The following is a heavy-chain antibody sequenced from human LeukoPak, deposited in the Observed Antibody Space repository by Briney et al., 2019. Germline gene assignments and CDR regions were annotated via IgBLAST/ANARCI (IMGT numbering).Heavy chain of an antibody. Sequence: PGGSLRLSCAASGFTFRNYAMNWVRQAPGKGLEWVSSISVSGGSTHYADPVKGRFTISRDNSRNTLSLQMNSLRAEGTAVYYCARRDTSGNTYFDYWGQGTLVAVSS. CDR3: ARRDTSGNTYFDY. CDR1: GFTFRNYA. J-gene: IGHJ4*02. D-gene: IGHD3-22*01. V-gene: IGHV3-23*01. CDR2: ISVSGGST.